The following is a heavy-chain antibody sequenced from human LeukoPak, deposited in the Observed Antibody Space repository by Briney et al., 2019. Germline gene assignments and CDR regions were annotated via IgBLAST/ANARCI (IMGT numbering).Heavy chain of an antibody. D-gene: IGHD6-13*01. Sequence: GESLKISCNTSGYTFGRYSIAWVRQMPGKGLEWMGFIYPDDSEIRYSPSFQGQVTISADKSINTAYLQWNSLKASDTAMYYCARLWWGRSWTQGYFDYWGQGTLVTVSS. J-gene: IGHJ4*02. CDR1: GYTFGRYS. V-gene: IGHV5-51*01. CDR2: IYPDDSEI. CDR3: ARLWWGRSWTQGYFDY.